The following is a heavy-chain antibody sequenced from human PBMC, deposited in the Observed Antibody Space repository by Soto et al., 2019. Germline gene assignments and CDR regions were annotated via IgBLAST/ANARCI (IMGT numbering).Heavy chain of an antibody. Sequence: PGGSLGLSCAASGFTVSRTYMSWVRQAPGKGLERVSVIYSGGSTYYADSVKGRFTISRDNSKNTLYLQMNSLRAEDTAVYYCARSGYSYGPFDYWGQGTLVTVS. V-gene: IGHV3-53*01. CDR3: ARSGYSYGPFDY. CDR2: IYSGGST. CDR1: GFTVSRTY. D-gene: IGHD5-18*01. J-gene: IGHJ4*02.